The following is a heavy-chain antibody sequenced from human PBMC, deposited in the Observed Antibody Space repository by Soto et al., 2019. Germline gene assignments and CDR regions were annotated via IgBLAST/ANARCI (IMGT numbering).Heavy chain of an antibody. CDR1: GYTFTSYA. CDR3: ARLIRGNYYGSGSYYYHYMDV. J-gene: IGHJ6*03. CDR2: INAGNSNT. V-gene: IGHV1-3*01. D-gene: IGHD3-10*01. Sequence: ASVKVSCKASGYTFTSYAMHWVRQAPGQRLEWMGWINAGNSNTKYSQKFQGRVTITRDTSASTAYMELSSLRSEDTAVYYCARLIRGNYYGSGSYYYHYMDVWGKGTTVTV.